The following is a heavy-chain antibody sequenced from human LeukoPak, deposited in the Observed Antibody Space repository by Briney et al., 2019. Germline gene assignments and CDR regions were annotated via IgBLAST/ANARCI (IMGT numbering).Heavy chain of an antibody. D-gene: IGHD3-22*01. CDR1: GGTFTTYT. Sequence: ASVKVSCKASGGTFTTYTINWVRQAPGQGLEWMGRIIPILDLANYAQKCQGRVTFAADKSTSTADMELSSLGSDDTAVYYCARDHYYDSSGYGYWGQGTLVTVSS. CDR2: IIPILDLA. V-gene: IGHV1-69*04. CDR3: ARDHYYDSSGYGY. J-gene: IGHJ4*02.